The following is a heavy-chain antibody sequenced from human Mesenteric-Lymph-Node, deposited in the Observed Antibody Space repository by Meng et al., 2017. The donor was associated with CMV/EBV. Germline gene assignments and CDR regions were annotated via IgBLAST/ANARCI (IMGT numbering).Heavy chain of an antibody. Sequence: GESLKISCAASGFTFSSYAMSWVRQAPGKGLEWVSAISGSGGSTYYADSVKGRFTISRDNSKNTLYLQMDSLRADDTALYYCAKGPWSSSGYYGKDVWGQGTTVTVSS. D-gene: IGHD6-6*01. V-gene: IGHV3-23*01. J-gene: IGHJ6*02. CDR1: GFTFSSYA. CDR3: AKGPWSSSGYYGKDV. CDR2: ISGSGGST.